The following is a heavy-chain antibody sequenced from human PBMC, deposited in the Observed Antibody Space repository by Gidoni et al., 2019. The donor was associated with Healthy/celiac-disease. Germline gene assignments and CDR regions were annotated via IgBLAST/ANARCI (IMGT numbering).Heavy chain of an antibody. Sequence: EVKKPGSSVKVSCKASGGTFSSYAISWVRQAPGQGLEWMGGIIPIFGTANYAQKFQGRVTITADESTSTAYMELSSLRSEDTAVYYCASPGVYDSSGYYGWFDPWGQGTLVTVSS. CDR3: ASPGVYDSSGYYGWFDP. CDR1: GGTFSSYA. J-gene: IGHJ5*02. CDR2: IIPIFGTA. D-gene: IGHD3-22*01. V-gene: IGHV1-69*01.